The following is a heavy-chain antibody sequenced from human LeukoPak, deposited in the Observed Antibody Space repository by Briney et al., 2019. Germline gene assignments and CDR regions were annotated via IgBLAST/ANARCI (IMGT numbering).Heavy chain of an antibody. V-gene: IGHV4-59*01. Sequence: PSETLSLTCTVSGGSISSYYWSWIRQPPGKGLEWLGYIYYSGSTNYNPSLKSRVTISVDTSKNQFSLKLSSVTAADTAVYYCARVGDYGGNSAILDYWGQGTLVTVSS. CDR3: ARVGDYGGNSAILDY. J-gene: IGHJ4*02. CDR1: GGSISSYY. D-gene: IGHD4-23*01. CDR2: IYYSGST.